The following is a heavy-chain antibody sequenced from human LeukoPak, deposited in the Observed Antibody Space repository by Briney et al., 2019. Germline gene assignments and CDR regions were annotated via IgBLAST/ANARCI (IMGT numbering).Heavy chain of an antibody. Sequence: KTSQTLSLTCAISGDSVSSNSAAWNWIRQSPSRGLEWLGRTYYRSKWYNDYAVSVKSRITINPDTSKNQFSLQLNSVTPEDTAVYYCARGGQGDGYSADDAFDIWGQGTMVTVSS. CDR2: TYYRSKWYN. CDR3: ARGGQGDGYSADDAFDI. J-gene: IGHJ3*02. D-gene: IGHD5-24*01. V-gene: IGHV6-1*01. CDR1: GDSVSSNSAA.